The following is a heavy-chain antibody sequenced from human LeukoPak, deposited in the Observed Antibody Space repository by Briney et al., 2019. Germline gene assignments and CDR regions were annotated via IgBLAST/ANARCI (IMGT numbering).Heavy chain of an antibody. CDR1: GYTFTGYY. CDR2: NNPNSGGT. V-gene: IGHV1-2*02. CDR3: ARDSSYAVVTGKDY. J-gene: IGHJ4*02. Sequence: GASVKVSCKASGYTFTGYYMHWVRQAPGQGLEWMGWNNPNSGGTNYAQKFQGRVTMTRDTSISTAYMELSRLRSDDTAVYYCARDSSYAVVTGKDYWGQGTLVTVSS. D-gene: IGHD4-23*01.